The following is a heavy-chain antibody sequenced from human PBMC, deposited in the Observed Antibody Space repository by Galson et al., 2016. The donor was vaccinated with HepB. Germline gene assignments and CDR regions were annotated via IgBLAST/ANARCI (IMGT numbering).Heavy chain of an antibody. Sequence: SVKVSCKASGGTFSNYAFSWVRQAPGQGLEWMGRIIPLVRTANYAHDFEARVTITADESTNTAYMELSSLRSQDTAMYYCARAPLTHGVGGSYCRGSTCYNFHPNKYFDSWGQGTPVTVSS. CDR3: ARAPLTHGVGGSYCRGSTCYNFHPNKYFDS. J-gene: IGHJ4*02. CDR2: IIPLVRTA. V-gene: IGHV1-69*11. D-gene: IGHD2-15*01. CDR1: GGTFSNYA.